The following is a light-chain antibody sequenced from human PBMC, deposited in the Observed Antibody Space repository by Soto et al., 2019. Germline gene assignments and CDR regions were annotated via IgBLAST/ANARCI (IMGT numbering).Light chain of an antibody. CDR1: SSDVGAYNY. V-gene: IGLV2-14*01. J-gene: IGLJ2*01. CDR2: DVN. Sequence: QSALTQPASVSGSPGQSITISCTGTSSDVGAYNYVSWYQQHPGKAPKVMIYDVNIRPSGVSNRFSGSKSGNTASLTISGLQAEDEADYYCTSWTTSTTMKFGGGTQLTVL. CDR3: TSWTTSTTMK.